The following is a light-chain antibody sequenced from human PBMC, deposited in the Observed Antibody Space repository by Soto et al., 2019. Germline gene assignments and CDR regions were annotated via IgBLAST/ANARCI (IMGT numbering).Light chain of an antibody. CDR1: SSNIGAGYD. CDR2: GNS. CDR3: QSYDSSHV. J-gene: IGLJ1*01. V-gene: IGLV1-40*01. Sequence: QSVLTQPPSVSGAPGQRVTISCTGSSSNIGAGYDVHWYQQLPGTAPKLLIYGNSNRPSGVPDRFSGSKSGTSASLAITGLQAEDEADYYCQSYDSSHVFGTGTKL.